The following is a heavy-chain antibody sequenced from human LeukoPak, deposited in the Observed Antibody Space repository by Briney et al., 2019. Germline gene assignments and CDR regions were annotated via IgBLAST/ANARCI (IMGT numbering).Heavy chain of an antibody. CDR3: AKGKWFGGLLYPSNFDY. CDR1: GFTFSSYA. CDR2: ISGSGGST. D-gene: IGHD3-10*01. J-gene: IGHJ4*02. Sequence: GGSLRLSCAASGFTFSSYAMSWVRQAPGKGLEWVSAISGSGGSTYYADSVKGRFTISRDNSKNTLYLQMNSLRAEDTAVYYCAKGKWFGGLLYPSNFDYWGQGTLVTVSS. V-gene: IGHV3-23*01.